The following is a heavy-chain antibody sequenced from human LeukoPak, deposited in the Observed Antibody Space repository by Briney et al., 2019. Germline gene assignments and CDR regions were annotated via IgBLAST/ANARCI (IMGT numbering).Heavy chain of an antibody. J-gene: IGHJ3*02. CDR3: ARGGSKTNAFDI. CDR1: GGSISSYY. CDR2: IYYSGST. D-gene: IGHD2-2*01. Sequence: KPSETLSLTCTVSGGSISSYYWSWIRQPPGKGLEWIGYIYYSGSTNYNPSLKSRVTISVDTSKNQFSLKLSSVTAADTAVYYCARGGSKTNAFDIWGQGTMVTVSS. V-gene: IGHV4-59*01.